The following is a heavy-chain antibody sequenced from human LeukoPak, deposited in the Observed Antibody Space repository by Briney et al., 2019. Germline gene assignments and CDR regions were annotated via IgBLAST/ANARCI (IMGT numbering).Heavy chain of an antibody. Sequence: PSETLSLTCTVSGGSISSYYWSWIRQPAGKGLEWIGRIYTSGSTNYNPSLKSRVTMSVDTSKNQFSLNLSSVTAADAAVYYCARVPITSVRGVITYYFDSWGQGTLVTVSS. J-gene: IGHJ4*02. CDR3: ARVPITSVRGVITYYFDS. D-gene: IGHD3-10*01. CDR1: GGSISSYY. V-gene: IGHV4-4*07. CDR2: IYTSGST.